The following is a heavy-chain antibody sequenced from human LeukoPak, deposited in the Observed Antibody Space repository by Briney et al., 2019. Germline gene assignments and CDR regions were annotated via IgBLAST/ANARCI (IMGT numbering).Heavy chain of an antibody. CDR3: ARRSAAKDAFDI. J-gene: IGHJ3*02. CDR1: GFIFSSYW. CDR2: INSDGSST. V-gene: IGHV3-74*01. D-gene: IGHD6-25*01. Sequence: GGSRRLACAASGFIFSSYWMHWVRQAPGKGRVWVSRINSDGSSTSYADPVKGRFTISRDNAKNTLYLQMTSLRAEDTAVYYCARRSAAKDAFDIWGQGTMATV.